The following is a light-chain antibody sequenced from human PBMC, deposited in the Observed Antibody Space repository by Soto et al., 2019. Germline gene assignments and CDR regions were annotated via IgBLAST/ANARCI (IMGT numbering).Light chain of an antibody. Sequence: AIQMTQSPSSLSASVGDRVTITCRASQDIRTELGWYQQTPGKAPKLLIYAASRLQSGVPSRFSGTGSGTDFTLTISSLQPEDFATYYCLQDSNYPRTFGQGTKLEIK. J-gene: IGKJ2*01. V-gene: IGKV1-6*01. CDR3: LQDSNYPRT. CDR1: QDIRTE. CDR2: AAS.